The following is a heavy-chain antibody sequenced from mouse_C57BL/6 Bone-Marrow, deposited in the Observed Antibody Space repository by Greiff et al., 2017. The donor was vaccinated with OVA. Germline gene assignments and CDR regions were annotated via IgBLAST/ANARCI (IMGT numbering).Heavy chain of an antibody. J-gene: IGHJ4*01. CDR2: ISSGGSYT. CDR3: ARPHYYAMDY. CDR1: GFTFSSYG. V-gene: IGHV5-6*01. Sequence: VQGVESGGDLVKPGGSLKLSCAASGFTFSSYGMSWVRQTPDKRLEWVATISSGGSYTYYPDSVKGRFTISRDNAKNTLYLQMSSLKSEDTAMYYCARPHYYAMDYWGQGTSVTVSS.